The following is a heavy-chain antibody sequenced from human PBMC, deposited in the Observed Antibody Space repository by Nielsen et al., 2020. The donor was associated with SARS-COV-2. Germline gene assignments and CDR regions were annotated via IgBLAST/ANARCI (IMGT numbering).Heavy chain of an antibody. CDR2: ISYDGSNK. J-gene: IGHJ4*02. CDR3: ARDPAYSGYRNNFDY. Sequence: GESLKISCAASGFTFSIYAMHWVRQAPGKGLEWVAVISYDGSNKYYADSVKGRFTISRDNSKNTLYLQMNSLRAEDTAVYYCARDPAYSGYRNNFDYWGQGTLVTVSS. CDR1: GFTFSIYA. V-gene: IGHV3-30-3*01. D-gene: IGHD5-12*01.